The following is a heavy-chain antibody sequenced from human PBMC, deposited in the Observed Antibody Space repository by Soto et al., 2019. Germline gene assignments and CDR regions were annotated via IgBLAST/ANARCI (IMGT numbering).Heavy chain of an antibody. J-gene: IGHJ4*02. CDR1: GGSISSGGYS. CDR2: IYHSGST. CDR3: ARTGYSSGWFPSYFDY. V-gene: IGHV4-30-2*01. Sequence: QLQLQESGSGLVKPSQTLSLTCAVSGGSISSGGYSWSWIRQPPGKGLEWIGYIYHSGSTYYNPSLKSLVTITVDKSKNQFSLKLSSVTAADTAVYYCARTGYSSGWFPSYFDYWGQGTLVTVSS. D-gene: IGHD6-19*01.